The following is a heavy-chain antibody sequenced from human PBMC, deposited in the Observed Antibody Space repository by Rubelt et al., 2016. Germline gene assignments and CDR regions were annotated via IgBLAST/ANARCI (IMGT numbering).Heavy chain of an antibody. J-gene: IGHJ6*02. V-gene: IGHV4-34*01. CDR2: IYHSGST. CDR3: ASGVNCSGGSCYFYGMDV. D-gene: IGHD2-15*01. Sequence: QVQLQQWGAGLLKPSETLSLTCAVYGGSFSGYYWSWIRQPPGKGLEWIGEIYHSGSTNYNPSLKSRVTISVDKSKNQFSLKLSSVTAADTAVYYCASGVNCSGGSCYFYGMDVWGQGTTVTVSS. CDR1: GGSFSGYY.